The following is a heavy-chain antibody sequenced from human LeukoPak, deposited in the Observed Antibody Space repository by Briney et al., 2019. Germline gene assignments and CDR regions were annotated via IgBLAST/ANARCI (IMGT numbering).Heavy chain of an antibody. CDR1: GFTFSSYG. J-gene: IGHJ4*02. V-gene: IGHV3-30*02. D-gene: IGHD3-3*01. CDR2: IRYDGSNK. Sequence: GGSLRLSCAASGFTFSSYGMHWVRQAPGKGLEWVSFIRYDGSNKYYADSVKGRFTISRDNSKNTLYLQMNSLRAEDTAVYYCAKVGPRDYYVFWSGPNMSWDYWGQGTLVTVSS. CDR3: AKVGPRDYYVFWSGPNMSWDY.